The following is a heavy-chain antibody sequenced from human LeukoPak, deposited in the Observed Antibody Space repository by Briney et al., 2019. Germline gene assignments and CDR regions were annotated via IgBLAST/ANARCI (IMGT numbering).Heavy chain of an antibody. CDR1: GGSISSYY. CDR2: IYYSGST. J-gene: IGHJ6*03. V-gene: IGHV4-59*01. CDR3: ARARSGYYLSPEYYYYYYMDV. D-gene: IGHD3-3*01. Sequence: PSETLSLTCTVSGGSISSYYWSWIRQPPGKGLGWTGYIYYSGSTNYNPSLKSRVTISVDTSKNQFSLKLSSVTAADTAVYYCARARSGYYLSPEYYYYYYMDVWGKGTTVTVSS.